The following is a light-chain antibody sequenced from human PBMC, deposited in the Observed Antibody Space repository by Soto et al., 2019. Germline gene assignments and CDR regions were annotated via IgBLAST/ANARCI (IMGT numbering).Light chain of an antibody. V-gene: IGKV3-20*01. J-gene: IGKJ5*01. CDR3: QQYGSSLSIT. CDR2: AAS. Sequence: EFVLTQSPGTLSLSPGERATLSCRASQSISTYLAWYQQKPGQAPRLLIYAASSRATGIPDRFSGSGSGADFTLTISRLEPEDFAVYYCQQYGSSLSITFGQGTRLEVK. CDR1: QSISTY.